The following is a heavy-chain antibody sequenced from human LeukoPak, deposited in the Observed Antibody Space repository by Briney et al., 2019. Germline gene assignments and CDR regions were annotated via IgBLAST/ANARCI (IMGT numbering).Heavy chain of an antibody. CDR1: GFTFSSYS. CDR3: ARVTSSGWNFDY. D-gene: IGHD6-19*01. J-gene: IGHJ4*02. V-gene: IGHV3-48*02. Sequence: PGGSLRLSCAASGFTFSSYSMNWVRQAPGKGLEWVSYISSSNNTIYYADSVKGRFTISRDNAKNSLYLQMNSLRDEDTAVYYCARVTSSGWNFDYWGQGTLVTVSS. CDR2: ISSSNNTI.